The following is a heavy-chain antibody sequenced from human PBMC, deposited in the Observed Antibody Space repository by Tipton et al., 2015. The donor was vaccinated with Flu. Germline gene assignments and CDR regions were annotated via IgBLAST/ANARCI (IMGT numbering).Heavy chain of an antibody. V-gene: IGHV4-34*01. D-gene: IGHD6-19*01. CDR1: GGSFSGYY. Sequence: TLSLTCAVYGGSFSGYYWSWIRQPPGKGLEWIGEINHSGSTNYNPSLKSRVTISVDTSKNQFSLKLSSVTAADTAVYYCARVRGRSGWYANAPNDAFDIWGQGTMVTVSS. CDR3: ARVRGRSGWYANAPNDAFDI. CDR2: INHSGST. J-gene: IGHJ3*02.